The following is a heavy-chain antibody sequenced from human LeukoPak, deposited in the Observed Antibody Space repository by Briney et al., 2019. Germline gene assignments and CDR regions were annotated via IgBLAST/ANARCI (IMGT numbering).Heavy chain of an antibody. CDR3: ARVTWDDGEWLXYYYGMDV. V-gene: IGHV4-34*01. Sequence: PSETLSLTCAVYGGSFSGYYWSWIRQPPGKGLEWIGEINPSGSTNYNPSLKSRVTISVDTSKNQFSLKLSSVTAADTAVYYCARVTWDDGEWLXYYYGMDVWGRGTTVTVSX. CDR2: INPSGST. CDR1: GGSFSGYY. D-gene: IGHD3-3*01. J-gene: IGHJ6*02.